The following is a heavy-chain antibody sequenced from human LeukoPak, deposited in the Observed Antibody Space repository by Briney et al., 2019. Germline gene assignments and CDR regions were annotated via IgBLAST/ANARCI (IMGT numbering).Heavy chain of an antibody. J-gene: IGHJ4*02. CDR3: AREFDRGSNIY. CDR2: IYHSGST. D-gene: IGHD2-2*01. Sequence: SETLSLTCAVSGYSISSGYYWGWIRQPPGKGLEWIGSIYHSGSTYYNPSLKSRVSMSLDMSKNQFSLKLTSVTAADTAVYYCAREFDRGSNIYWGQGALVTVSS. CDR1: GYSISSGYY. V-gene: IGHV4-38-2*02.